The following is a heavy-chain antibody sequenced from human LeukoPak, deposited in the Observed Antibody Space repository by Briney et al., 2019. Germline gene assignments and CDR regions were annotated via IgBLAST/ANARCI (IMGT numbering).Heavy chain of an antibody. J-gene: IGHJ3*02. D-gene: IGHD3-3*01. V-gene: IGHV4-59*01. Sequence: SETLSLTCTVSGGSISSYYWSWLRQPPGKGLEWIGYIYYSGSTNYNPSLKSRVTISVDTSKNQFSLKLSSVTAADTAVYYCARRNDFWSGRYTDAFDIWGQGTMVTVSS. CDR1: GGSISSYY. CDR3: ARRNDFWSGRYTDAFDI. CDR2: IYYSGST.